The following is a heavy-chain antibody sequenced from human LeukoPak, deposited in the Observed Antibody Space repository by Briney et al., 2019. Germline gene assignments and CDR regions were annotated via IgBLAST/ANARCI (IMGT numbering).Heavy chain of an antibody. J-gene: IGHJ5*02. D-gene: IGHD3-10*01. CDR2: INTEGTVT. CDR3: AGPSFDASAMGFDP. V-gene: IGHV3-74*01. CDR1: GFTFSAYW. Sequence: GGSLRRSCAASGFTFSAYWIHWVRQPPGKGLVWVSVINTEGTVTRYADSVKGRFTISRDNVQPTLYLQMNRLRDGDTAVYYCAGPSFDASAMGFDPWGQGTLVTVSS.